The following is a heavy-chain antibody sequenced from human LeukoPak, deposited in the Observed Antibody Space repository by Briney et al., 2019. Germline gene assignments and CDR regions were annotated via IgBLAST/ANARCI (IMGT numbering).Heavy chain of an antibody. D-gene: IGHD3-22*01. J-gene: IGHJ4*02. CDR3: ARVSMIRGFDY. V-gene: IGHV4-59*01. CDR1: GGSISSYY. CDR2: IYYSGST. Sequence: SETLALTWTGSGGSISSYYWSWIRQPPGKGLGWNGYIYYSGSTNYNHSLRSRVTQLVNTSKNQFSLQLSSVTAADTAVYYCARVSMIRGFDYWGQGTLVTVSS.